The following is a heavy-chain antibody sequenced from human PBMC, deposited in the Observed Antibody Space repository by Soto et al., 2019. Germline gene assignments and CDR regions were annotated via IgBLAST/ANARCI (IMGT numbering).Heavy chain of an antibody. D-gene: IGHD3-22*01. CDR2: IFSTGNG. J-gene: IGHJ4*02. V-gene: IGHV4-59*01. Sequence: NPSETLSLTCTVSGGSINNYYWSWIRQPPGKGLEWIGYIFSTGNGNYNPSLKSRATMSLDTSRNQFSLKLSSVTAADTAAYYCPRDDYESRGYAPLDYLGRGTLVAVSS. CDR3: PRDDYESRGYAPLDY. CDR1: GGSINNYY.